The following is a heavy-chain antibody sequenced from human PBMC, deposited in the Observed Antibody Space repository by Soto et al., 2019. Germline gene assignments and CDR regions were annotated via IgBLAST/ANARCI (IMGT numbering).Heavy chain of an antibody. D-gene: IGHD5-12*01. CDR2: IWYDGSNK. V-gene: IGHV3-33*01. J-gene: IGHJ4*02. CDR3: ARGSLIVATPLGYYFDY. Sequence: QVQLVESGGGVVQPGRSLRLSCAASGFTFSSYGMHWVRQAPGKGLEWVAVIWYDGSNKYYADSVKGRFTISRDNSKNXXYLQRNGLSAEDTAVYYCARGSLIVATPLGYYFDYWGQGTLVTVSS. CDR1: GFTFSSYG.